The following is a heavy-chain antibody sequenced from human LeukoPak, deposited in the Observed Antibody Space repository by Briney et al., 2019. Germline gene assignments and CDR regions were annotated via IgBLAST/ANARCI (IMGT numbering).Heavy chain of an antibody. D-gene: IGHD4-17*01. Sequence: GGSLRLSCAASGFTFSSYWMSWVRQAPGKGLEWVANIKQDGSEKYYVDSVKGRFTISRDNAKNSLYLQMNSLRAEDTAVYYCATSPTVTFYYYYMDVWGKGTTVTASS. CDR1: GFTFSSYW. J-gene: IGHJ6*03. CDR2: IKQDGSEK. CDR3: ATSPTVTFYYYYMDV. V-gene: IGHV3-7*01.